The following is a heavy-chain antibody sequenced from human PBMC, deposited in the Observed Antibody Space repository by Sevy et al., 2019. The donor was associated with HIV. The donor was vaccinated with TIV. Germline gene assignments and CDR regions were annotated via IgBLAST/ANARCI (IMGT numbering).Heavy chain of an antibody. CDR1: GITLSNYG. CDR2: ISSRSGTI. CDR3: ARGGYLRPFDY. Sequence: GGSLRLSCAASGITLSNYGVNWVRQAPGKGLEWVSYISSRSGTIYYADSVKGRFTISRDNAKNTLSLQMNSLRAEDTAVYYCARGGYLRPFDYWGQGTLVTVS. V-gene: IGHV3-48*01. J-gene: IGHJ4*02. D-gene: IGHD1-1*01.